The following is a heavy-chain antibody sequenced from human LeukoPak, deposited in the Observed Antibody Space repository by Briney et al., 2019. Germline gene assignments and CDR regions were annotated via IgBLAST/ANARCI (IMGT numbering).Heavy chain of an antibody. J-gene: IGHJ4*02. D-gene: IGHD5-18*01. CDR3: AKDPSFIQLWLDY. CDR1: GFTFSDYA. CDR2: TSGSGGST. V-gene: IGHV3-23*01. Sequence: GGSLRLSCAASGFTFSDYAMSWVRQAPGKGLEWVSATSGSGGSTYYADSVKGRFTISRDNSKNTLYLQMNSLRAEDTAVYYCAKDPSFIQLWLDYWGQGTLVTVSS.